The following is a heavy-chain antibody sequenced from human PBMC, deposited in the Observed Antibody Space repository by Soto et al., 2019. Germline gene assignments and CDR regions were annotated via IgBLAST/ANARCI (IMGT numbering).Heavy chain of an antibody. Sequence: GGSLRLSCAASGFTFSSYAMHWVRQAPGKGLEWVAVISYDGSSKYYADSVKGRFTISRDNSKNTLYLQMNSLRAEDTAVYYCVLSAVAGPVSHFAYWGQGSLVPVSS. J-gene: IGHJ4*02. D-gene: IGHD6-19*01. CDR1: GFTFSSYA. CDR2: ISYDGSSK. V-gene: IGHV3-30-3*01. CDR3: VLSAVAGPVSHFAY.